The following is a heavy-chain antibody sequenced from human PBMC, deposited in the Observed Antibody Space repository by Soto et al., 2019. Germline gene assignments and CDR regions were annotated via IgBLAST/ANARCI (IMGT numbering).Heavy chain of an antibody. V-gene: IGHV4-61*01. J-gene: IGHJ4*02. D-gene: IGHD3-22*01. CDR1: GGSVSGGSCY. CDR3: ARYYYDSSGYYYFDY. CDR2: IYYSGST. Sequence: SETLSLTCTVSGGSVSGGSCYWSWIRQPPGKGLEWIGYIYYSGSTNYNPSLKSRVTISVDTSKNQFSLKLSSVTAADTAVYYCARYYYDSSGYYYFDYWGQGTLVTVSS.